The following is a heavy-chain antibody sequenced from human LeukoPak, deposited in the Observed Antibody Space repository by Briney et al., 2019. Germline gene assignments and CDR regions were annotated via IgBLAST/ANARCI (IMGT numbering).Heavy chain of an antibody. V-gene: IGHV1-18*04. Sequence: ASVKVSCKTSGYIFTSYDINWVRQAPGQGLEWMGWISPYNGDTKYAQKFQDRATMSTDTSTSTTYMELRSLRSDDTAVYYCTRATGGLSDYWGQGTLVTVSS. J-gene: IGHJ4*02. CDR2: ISPYNGDT. D-gene: IGHD1-1*01. CDR3: TRATGGLSDY. CDR1: GYIFTSYD.